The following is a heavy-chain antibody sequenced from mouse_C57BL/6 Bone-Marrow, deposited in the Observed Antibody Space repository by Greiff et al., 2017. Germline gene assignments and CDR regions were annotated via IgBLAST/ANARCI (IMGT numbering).Heavy chain of an antibody. CDR2: INYDGSST. CDR1: GFTFSDYY. Sequence: EVKLQESEGGLVQPGSSMKLSCTASGFTFSDYYMAWVRQVPEKGLEWVANINYDGSSTYYLASLKSRFIISRDNAKNILYLQMSSLTSEDTATYYCARDPVTGYWYFDVWGTGTTVTVSS. V-gene: IGHV5-16*01. CDR3: ARDPVTGYWYFDV. D-gene: IGHD4-1*01. J-gene: IGHJ1*03.